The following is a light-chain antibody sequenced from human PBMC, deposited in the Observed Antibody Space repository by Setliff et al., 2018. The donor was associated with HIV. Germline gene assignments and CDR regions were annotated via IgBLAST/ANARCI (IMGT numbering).Light chain of an antibody. V-gene: IGKV1-39*01. Sequence: DIQMTQSPSSLSASVGDTVTITCRASQKISSYLSWYQRIPGKAPKLLIYSASTLQSGVPSRFSGSGYGTDFTLTISSLQPEDFASYYCQQNYNSPPAFGQGTK. J-gene: IGKJ1*01. CDR1: QKISSY. CDR2: SAS. CDR3: QQNYNSPPA.